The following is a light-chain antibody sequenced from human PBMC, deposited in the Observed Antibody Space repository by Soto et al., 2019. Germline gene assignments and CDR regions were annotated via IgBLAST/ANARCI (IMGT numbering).Light chain of an antibody. V-gene: IGKV1-27*01. CDR2: AAS. CDR3: QKYNSAPRT. Sequence: DIQMTQSPSSLSASVGDRVTITCRASQGISNYLAWYQQKPGKVPKLLIYAASTLQSGVPSRFSGSGSGTDFPLTISSLQPEDVAKYYCQKYNSAPRTFGQRTKVEIK. CDR1: QGISNY. J-gene: IGKJ1*01.